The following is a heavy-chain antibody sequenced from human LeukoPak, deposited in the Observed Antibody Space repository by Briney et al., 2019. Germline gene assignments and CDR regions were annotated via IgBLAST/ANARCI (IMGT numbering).Heavy chain of an antibody. V-gene: IGHV1-69*04. CDR1: GGTFSSYA. J-gene: IGHJ3*02. D-gene: IGHD1-26*01. Sequence: SVKVSCKASGGTFSSYAISGVRQAPGQGLEWMGRIIPILGIANYAQKFQGRVTITADKSTSTAYMELSSLRSEDTAVYYCASESGSYNDAFDIWGQGTMVTVSS. CDR3: ASESGSYNDAFDI. CDR2: IIPILGIA.